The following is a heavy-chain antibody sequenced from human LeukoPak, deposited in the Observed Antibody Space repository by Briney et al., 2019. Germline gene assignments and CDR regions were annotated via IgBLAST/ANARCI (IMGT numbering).Heavy chain of an antibody. CDR3: ARVGVSGYSYGGHFDY. CDR1: GYTFTGYY. V-gene: IGHV1-2*02. CDR2: INPNSGGT. D-gene: IGHD5-18*01. Sequence: ASVKVSCKASGYTFTGYYMHWVRQAPGQGLEWMGWINPNSGGTNYAQKFQGRATMTRDTSISTAYMELSRLRSDDTAVYYCARVGVSGYSYGGHFDYWGQGTLVTVSS. J-gene: IGHJ4*02.